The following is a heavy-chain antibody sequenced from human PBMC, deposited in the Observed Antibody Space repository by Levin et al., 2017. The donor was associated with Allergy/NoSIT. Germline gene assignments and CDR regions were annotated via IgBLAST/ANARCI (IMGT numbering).Heavy chain of an antibody. D-gene: IGHD7-27*01. V-gene: IGHV4-34*01. J-gene: IGHJ4*02. CDR3: ARGPLGIRKVFHY. CDR1: GGSFSGYY. CDR2: INHSGST. Sequence: SETLSLTCAVYGGSFSGYYWSWIRQPPGKGLEWIGEINHSGSTNYNPSLKSRVTISVDTSKNQFSLKLSSVTAADTAVYYCARGPLGIRKVFHYWGQGTLVTVSS.